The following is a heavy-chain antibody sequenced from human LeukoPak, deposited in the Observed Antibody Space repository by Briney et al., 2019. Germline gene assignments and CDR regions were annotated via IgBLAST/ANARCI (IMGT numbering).Heavy chain of an antibody. V-gene: IGHV1-18*01. CDR3: ARSHSSSWHVFEY. J-gene: IGHJ4*02. CDR2: ISTHNGDT. Sequence: GASVKVSCKTSGYTFTSYGISWVRQAPGQGLEWMGWISTHNGDTKYAQKFQGRVTMTTDTTTSTVSVELRSLRFDDTAVYYCARSHSSSWHVFEYWGQGTLATVSP. CDR1: GYTFTSYG. D-gene: IGHD6-13*01.